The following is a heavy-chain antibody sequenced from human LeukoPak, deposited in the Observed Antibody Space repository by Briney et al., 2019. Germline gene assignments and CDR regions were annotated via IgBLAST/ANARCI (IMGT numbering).Heavy chain of an antibody. Sequence: PGRSLRLSCAASRFTFSTHAMHWVRQPPGKGLEWVAGISNDGTNEDHADSVKGRFTISRDNSKNTLYLQMNSLRAEDTAISYCARDRIAVAGMGAFQHWGQGTMVTVSS. CDR3: ARDRIAVAGMGAFQH. J-gene: IGHJ1*01. CDR1: RFTFSTHA. CDR2: ISNDGTNE. V-gene: IGHV3-30-3*01. D-gene: IGHD6-19*01.